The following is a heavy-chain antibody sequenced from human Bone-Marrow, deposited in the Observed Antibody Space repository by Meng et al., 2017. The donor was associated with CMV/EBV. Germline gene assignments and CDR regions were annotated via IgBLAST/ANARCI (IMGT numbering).Heavy chain of an antibody. Sequence: ASGFTFSSSWMSWVRQAPGKGLEWVANIKQDGSEKYYVDSVKGRFTISRDNAKNSLYLQMNSLRAEDTAVYYCARERYSGSYYDDYWGQGTLVTVSS. J-gene: IGHJ4*02. D-gene: IGHD1-26*01. CDR2: IKQDGSEK. CDR3: ARERYSGSYYDDY. V-gene: IGHV3-7*01. CDR1: GFTFSSSW.